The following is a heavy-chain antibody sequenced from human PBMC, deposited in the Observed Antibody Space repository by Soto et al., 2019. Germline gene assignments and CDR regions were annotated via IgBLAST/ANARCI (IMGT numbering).Heavy chain of an antibody. CDR1: GGTFSNHA. V-gene: IGHV1-69*12. CDR3: AREVAADGTFREDVFDI. D-gene: IGHD6-13*01. J-gene: IGHJ3*02. CDR2: IIPIFTTT. Sequence: QVHLVQSGAEVEKPGSSVKVSCKAPGGTFSNHAINWVRQAPGQGLEWMGRIIPIFTTTNYAQKFQGRVTMTADESTITAYLELSSLKHDDTAVYYCAREVAADGTFREDVFDIWGQGTLVTVSS.